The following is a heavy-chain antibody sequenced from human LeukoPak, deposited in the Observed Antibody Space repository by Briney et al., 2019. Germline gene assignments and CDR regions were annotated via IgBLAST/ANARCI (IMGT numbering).Heavy chain of an antibody. CDR2: INHSGST. CDR1: GXSFSDYY. CDR3: ATNTRYFDWLPDY. Sequence: SETLSLTCAVYGXSFSDYYWSWIRQPPGKGLEWIGEINHSGSTNYNPSLKSRVTISVDTSKNQFSLKLTSVTAADTAVYYCATNTRYFDWLPDYWGQGAVVTVSS. V-gene: IGHV4-34*01. J-gene: IGHJ4*02. D-gene: IGHD3-9*01.